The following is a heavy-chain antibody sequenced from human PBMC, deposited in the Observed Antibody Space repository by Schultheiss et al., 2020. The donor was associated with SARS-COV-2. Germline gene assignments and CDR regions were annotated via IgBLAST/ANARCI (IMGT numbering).Heavy chain of an antibody. J-gene: IGHJ5*02. CDR3: ARIWGFDWFDP. Sequence: SETLSLTCAVYGGSFSGYYWSWIRQHPGKGLEWIGYIFYSGSTYYNPSLKSLVTMSVDTSKNHFSLKLTSVTAADTAVYYCARIWGFDWFDPWGQGTLVTVSS. CDR2: IFYSGST. V-gene: IGHV4-31*01. D-gene: IGHD3-16*01. CDR1: GGSFSGYY.